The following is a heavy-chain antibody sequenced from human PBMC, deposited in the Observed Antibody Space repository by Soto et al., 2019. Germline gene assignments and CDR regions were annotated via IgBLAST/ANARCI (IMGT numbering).Heavy chain of an antibody. CDR1: GYAFGDYD. Sequence: QVQLVQSGAEVQRPGASVKVSCRASGYAFGDYDISWVRQAPGQGLEWMGWMNPNSANTGYAQKFQGRVSMTRDMSISTAYMELSRLRPEDTAIYYCARMATYGTLNWFDPWGQGALVTVSP. CDR2: MNPNSANT. J-gene: IGHJ5*02. D-gene: IGHD1-1*01. CDR3: ARMATYGTLNWFDP. V-gene: IGHV1-8*01.